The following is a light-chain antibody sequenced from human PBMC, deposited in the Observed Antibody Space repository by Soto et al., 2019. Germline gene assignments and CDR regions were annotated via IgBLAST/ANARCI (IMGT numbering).Light chain of an antibody. CDR3: RSYTSXPYV. CDR2: EVS. Sequence: QSVLSQPASVSGSPVQSITISCTGTSSDVCDSNHFSWYQQHPGKSPKLMIYEVSNRPSGFSNRFSGSKSGNTASLTISGLQAEDEANYYGRSYTSXPYVVGTGTKVXV. J-gene: IGLJ1*01. CDR1: SSDVCDSNH. V-gene: IGLV2-14*01.